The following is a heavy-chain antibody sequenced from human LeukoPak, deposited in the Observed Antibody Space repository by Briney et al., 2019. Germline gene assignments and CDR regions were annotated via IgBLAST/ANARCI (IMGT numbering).Heavy chain of an antibody. CDR2: IKSKTDGGTT. D-gene: IGHD2-21*02. CDR3: TTDLSDVVVTASLDY. Sequence: GGSLRLSCAVSGFTFSNAWMNWVRQAPGKGLEWVGRIKSKTDGGTTDYAAPVKGRFTISRDDSKNTLYLQMNSPKTEDTAVYYCTTDLSDVVVTASLDYWGQGTLVTVSS. J-gene: IGHJ4*02. V-gene: IGHV3-15*07. CDR1: GFTFSNAW.